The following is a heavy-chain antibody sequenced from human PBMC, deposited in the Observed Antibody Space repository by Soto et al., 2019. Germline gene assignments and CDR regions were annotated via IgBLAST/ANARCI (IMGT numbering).Heavy chain of an antibody. J-gene: IGHJ4*02. CDR3: ARAPTSEKNRFDY. Sequence: SETLSLTCAVSGGSISSSNWWSWVRQPPGKGLEWIGEIYHSGSTNYNPSLKSRVTISVDTSKNQFSLKLSSVTVADTAVYYCARAPTSEKNRFDYWGQGTLVTVSS. CDR2: IYHSGST. CDR1: GGSISSSNW. V-gene: IGHV4-4*02.